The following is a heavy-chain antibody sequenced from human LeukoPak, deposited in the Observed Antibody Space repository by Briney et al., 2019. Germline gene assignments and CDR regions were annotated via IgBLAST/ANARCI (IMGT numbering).Heavy chain of an antibody. J-gene: IGHJ4*02. CDR1: GFTFSSYE. CDR2: ISSSGSTI. CDR3: ARVSVAYY. Sequence: QSGGSLRLSCAASGFTFSSYEMNWVRQAPGKGLEWVSYISSSGSTIYYADSVKGRFTISRYNAKNSLYLQMNSLRAEDTAVYYCARVSVAYYWGQGTLVTVSS. V-gene: IGHV3-48*03. D-gene: IGHD6-19*01.